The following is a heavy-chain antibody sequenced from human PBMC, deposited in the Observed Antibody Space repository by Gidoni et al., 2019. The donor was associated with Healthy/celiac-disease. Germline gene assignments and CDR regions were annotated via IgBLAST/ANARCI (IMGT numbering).Heavy chain of an antibody. CDR3: ATQTRVVVVAAIECYYYGMDV. CDR1: GVTFSSYA. CDR2: IIPIFGTA. D-gene: IGHD2-15*01. J-gene: IGHJ6*02. Sequence: QVQLGQSGAEVQKPGSSAKVSGKASGVTFSSYATSRVRQAPGQGLEWRGGIIPIFGTANYAQTFQGKVTITADESTSTAYVELGSLKSENTAVYYCATQTRVVVVAAIECYYYGMDVWGQGTTVTVSS. V-gene: IGHV1-69*01.